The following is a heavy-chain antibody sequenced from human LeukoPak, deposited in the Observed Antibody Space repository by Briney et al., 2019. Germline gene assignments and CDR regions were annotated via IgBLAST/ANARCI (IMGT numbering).Heavy chain of an antibody. Sequence: PGGSLTLSCLASGFTLSRKTANWDRQAPGKGLEWVSSISSTSTYIYYAESVKGRFTISRDNAKKSVYLQMNSLIDEDTAVYYCATEMVTTDDCWGQGTLVTVSS. D-gene: IGHD4-17*01. J-gene: IGHJ4*02. CDR3: ATEMVTTDDC. CDR1: GFTLSRKT. CDR2: ISSTSTYI. V-gene: IGHV3-21*01.